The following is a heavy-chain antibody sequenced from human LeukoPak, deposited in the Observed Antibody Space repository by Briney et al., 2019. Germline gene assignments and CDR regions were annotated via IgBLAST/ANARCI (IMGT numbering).Heavy chain of an antibody. D-gene: IGHD6-6*01. J-gene: IGHJ4*02. CDR1: GYTFTSYA. V-gene: IGHV1-3*01. CDR2: INAGNGNT. Sequence: GASVKVSCKASGYTFTSYAMHWVRQAPGQRLEWMGWINAGNGNTKYSQKFQGRVTITRDTSTSTAYMELRSLRSDDTAVYYCARVPYSSSSPYFDYWGQGTLVTVSS. CDR3: ARVPYSSSSPYFDY.